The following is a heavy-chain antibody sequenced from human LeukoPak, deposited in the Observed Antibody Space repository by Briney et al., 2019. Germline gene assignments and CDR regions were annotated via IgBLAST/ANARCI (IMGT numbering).Heavy chain of an antibody. CDR2: ISLGNT. D-gene: IGHD5-18*01. CDR3: ARDKRHSYGKYFDP. Sequence: SETLSLTCAVSGYSIRSCYYWGWIRQTPGRGLEWIGHISLGNTEYNPSLKSRVTISVDTSKNEFYLRLTSVTAADTALYFCARDKRHSYGKYFDPWSQGTLVSVSS. V-gene: IGHV4-38-2*02. CDR1: GYSIRSCYY. J-gene: IGHJ4*02.